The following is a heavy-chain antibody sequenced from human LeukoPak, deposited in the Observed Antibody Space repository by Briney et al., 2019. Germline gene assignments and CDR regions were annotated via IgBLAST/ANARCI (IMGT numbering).Heavy chain of an antibody. Sequence: GGSLRLSCAASGFTVSSNYMSWVRQAPGKGLEWVSTIYSGGSTYYADSVKGRFTISRDNAKNTLYLQMNSLRAEDTAVYYCARARIAVAGRFAVAYYFDYWGQGTLVTVSS. CDR3: ARARIAVAGRFAVAYYFDY. D-gene: IGHD6-19*01. J-gene: IGHJ4*02. V-gene: IGHV3-53*01. CDR2: IYSGGST. CDR1: GFTVSSNY.